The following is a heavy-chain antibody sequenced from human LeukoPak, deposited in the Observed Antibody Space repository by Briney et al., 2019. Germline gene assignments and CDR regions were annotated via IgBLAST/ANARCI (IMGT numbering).Heavy chain of an antibody. CDR3: ARVNLAAAGVRDYYYYDIDV. CDR1: GGSISSYY. D-gene: IGHD6-13*01. CDR2: IYYSGST. Sequence: SETLSLTCTVSGGSISSYYWSWIRQPPGKGLEWIGYIYYSGSTNYNPSLKSRVTISVDTSKNQFSLKLSSVTAAAAAVYYCARVNLAAAGVRDYYYYDIDVWGKGPTVTVSS. V-gene: IGHV4-59*01. J-gene: IGHJ6*03.